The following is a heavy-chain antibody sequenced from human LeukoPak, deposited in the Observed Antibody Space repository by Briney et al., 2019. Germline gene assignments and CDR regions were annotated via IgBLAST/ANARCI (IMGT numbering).Heavy chain of an antibody. CDR2: IYHSGST. CDR1: GGSLSSGGYY. D-gene: IGHD3-3*01. V-gene: IGHV4-30-2*01. J-gene: IGHJ4*02. CDR3: ARDLLEVAGYFDY. Sequence: PSETLSLTCTVSGGSLSSGGYYWSWIRQPPGKGLEWIGYIYHSGSTYYNPSLKSRVTISVDRSKNQFSLKLSSVTAADTAVYYCARDLLEVAGYFDYWGQGTLVTVSS.